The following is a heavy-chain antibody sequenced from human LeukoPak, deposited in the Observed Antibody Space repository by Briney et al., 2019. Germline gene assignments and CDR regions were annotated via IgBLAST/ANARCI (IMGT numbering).Heavy chain of an antibody. CDR3: ARGDNTGYFAWSYAMDV. CDR1: GGSISSGTYY. D-gene: IGHD3-9*01. Sequence: QESGPGLVKPSETLSLTCIVSGGSISSGTYYWGWIRQPPGKGLEWIGSIYYSGSTYYNPSLKSRVTISVDTSKNQFSLKLSSVTAADTAVYYCARGDNTGYFAWSYAMDVWGQGTTVTVSS. V-gene: IGHV4-39*01. CDR2: IYYSGST. J-gene: IGHJ6*02.